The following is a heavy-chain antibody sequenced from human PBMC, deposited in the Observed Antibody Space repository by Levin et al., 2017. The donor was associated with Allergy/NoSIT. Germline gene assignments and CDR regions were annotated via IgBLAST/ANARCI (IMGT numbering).Heavy chain of an antibody. CDR2: FSGSGGDT. D-gene: IGHD6-13*01. V-gene: IGHV3-23*01. Sequence: GGSLRLSCAASGFTFRSYAMSWVRQAPGKGLEWVSLFSGSGGDTYYADSVKGRFTISRDNSHNTLYLQMNSLRAEDTAVYYCVKLGAYSSSWSYFDYWGQGTLVTVSS. J-gene: IGHJ4*02. CDR3: VKLGAYSSSWSYFDY. CDR1: GFTFRSYA.